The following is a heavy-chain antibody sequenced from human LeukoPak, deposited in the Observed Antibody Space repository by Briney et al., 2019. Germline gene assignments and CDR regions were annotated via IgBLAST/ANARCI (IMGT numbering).Heavy chain of an antibody. D-gene: IGHD7-27*01. CDR1: GFTFSSYE. CDR3: AREKRAGTGGSMATFDL. Sequence: PGGSLRLSCAASGFTFSSYEMNWVRQAPGKGLEWVSYISNSGTAIYYAESVVGRFTISRDNSKNTLSLQMDSLRAEDTAVYYCAREKRAGTGGSMATFDLWGQGTLATVSS. CDR2: ISNSGTAI. V-gene: IGHV3-48*03. J-gene: IGHJ3*01.